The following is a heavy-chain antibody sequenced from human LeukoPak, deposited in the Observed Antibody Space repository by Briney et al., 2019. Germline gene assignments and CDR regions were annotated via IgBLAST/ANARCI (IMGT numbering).Heavy chain of an antibody. D-gene: IGHD6-19*01. CDR2: ISGNSVSI. J-gene: IGHJ1*01. Sequence: GGSLRLPCAASGFSFDDYAMHWVRQAPGKGLEWLSGISGNSVSIGYADSVKGRFTISRDNAKNSLYLQMNSLTTEDTALYYCAKGGAVAAPAEYFQHWGQGTLVTVSS. V-gene: IGHV3-9*01. CDR3: AKGGAVAAPAEYFQH. CDR1: GFSFDDYA.